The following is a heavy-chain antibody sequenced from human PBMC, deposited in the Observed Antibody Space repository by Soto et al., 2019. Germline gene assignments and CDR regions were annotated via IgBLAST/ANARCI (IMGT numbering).Heavy chain of an antibody. CDR3: AKTSFVCSSVQPYYFDY. J-gene: IGHJ4*02. V-gene: IGHV3-23*01. CDR1: GFTFSNYA. Sequence: EVQLLDSGGGLVQPGRSLRLSCAASGFTFSNYAMTWVRQGPGKGLEWVSGISGNGGRSYYADSVKGRFTISRDNSKSTLYLLMISMRTADTAVYYYAKTSFVCSSVQPYYFDYWGEVNLVTVSS. D-gene: IGHD3-16*01. CDR2: ISGNGGRS.